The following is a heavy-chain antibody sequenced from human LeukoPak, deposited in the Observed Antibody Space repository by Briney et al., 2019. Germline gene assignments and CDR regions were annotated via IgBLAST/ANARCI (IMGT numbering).Heavy chain of an antibody. CDR3: ARDSLYSSSSGEYDY. D-gene: IGHD6-6*01. CDR1: GFTFSSYS. V-gene: IGHV3-21*01. J-gene: IGHJ4*02. Sequence: GGSLRLSCAASGFTFSSYSMNWVRQAPGKGLGWVSSISSSSSYIYYADSVKGRFTISRDNAKNSLYLQMNSLRAEDTAVYYCARDSLYSSSSGEYDYWGQGTLVTVSS. CDR2: ISSSSSYI.